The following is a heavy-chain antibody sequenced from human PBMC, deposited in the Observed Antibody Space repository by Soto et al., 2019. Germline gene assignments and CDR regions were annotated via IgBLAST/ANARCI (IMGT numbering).Heavy chain of an antibody. J-gene: IGHJ6*02. CDR3: AGPVPAATHYDYDDMDV. CDR1: GFTFSYYT. D-gene: IGHD2-2*01. Sequence: EVQLLESGGGLVQPGGSLRLSCAASGFTFSYYTMSWVRQAPGKGLEWVSGISGSGDTIYYADSVKGRFTISRDNYKSALCRQRNSLRADDTAVYYCAGPVPAATHYDYDDMDVWGQGTTVTVSS. CDR2: ISGSGDTI. V-gene: IGHV3-23*01.